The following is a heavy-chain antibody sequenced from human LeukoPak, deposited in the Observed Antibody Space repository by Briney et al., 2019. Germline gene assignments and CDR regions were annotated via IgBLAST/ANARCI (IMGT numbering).Heavy chain of an antibody. CDR3: ARDYGDPLRPLYYFDY. CDR2: IYYSGST. CDR1: GGSISSYY. D-gene: IGHD4-17*01. Sequence: PSETLSLTCTVSGGSISSYYWSWIRQPPGKGLEWIGYIYYSGSTNYNPSLKSRVTISVDTPKNQFSLKLSSVTAADTAVYYCARDYGDPLRPLYYFDYWGQGTLVTVSS. V-gene: IGHV4-59*01. J-gene: IGHJ4*02.